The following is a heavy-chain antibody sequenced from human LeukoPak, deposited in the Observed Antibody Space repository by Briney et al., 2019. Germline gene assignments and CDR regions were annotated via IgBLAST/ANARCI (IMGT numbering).Heavy chain of an antibody. D-gene: IGHD3-10*01. J-gene: IGHJ4*02. CDR2: IRSKANNYAT. V-gene: IGHV3-73*01. CDR3: TGETGSYFDY. CDR1: GFTFSGSA. Sequence: GGSLRLSCAAPGFTFSGSAMHWVRQASGKGLEWVGRIRSKANNYATAYAASVKGRFTISRDDSKNTAYLQMNSLKIEDTAVYYCTGETGSYFDYWGQGTLVTVSS.